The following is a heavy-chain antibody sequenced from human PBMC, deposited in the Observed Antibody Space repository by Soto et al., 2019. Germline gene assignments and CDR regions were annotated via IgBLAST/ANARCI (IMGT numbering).Heavy chain of an antibody. CDR2: ISYDGSNK. V-gene: IGHV3-30*18. CDR3: ANDWYCSSTSCYPRISDNWFDP. CDR1: GFTFSSYG. Sequence: PGGSLRLSCAASGFTFSSYGMHWVRQAPGKGLEWVAVISYDGSNKYYADSVKGRFTISRDNSKNTLYLQMNSLRAEDTAVYYCANDWYCSSTSCYPRISDNWFDPWGQGTLVTVSS. D-gene: IGHD2-2*01. J-gene: IGHJ5*02.